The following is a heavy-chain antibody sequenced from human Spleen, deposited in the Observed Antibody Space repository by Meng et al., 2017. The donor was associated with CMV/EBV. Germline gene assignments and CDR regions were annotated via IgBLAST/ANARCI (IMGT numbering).Heavy chain of an antibody. CDR2: INPNSGGT. CDR1: YTFHDHY. Sequence: YTFHDHYVHWVRQAPGQGLEWMGWINPNSGGTNYAQKFQGRVTMTRDTSLTTAYMPLSRLRSDDTAVYYCARDPSHCSSTGCYGWFDPWGQGTLVTVSS. CDR3: ARDPSHCSSTGCYGWFDP. J-gene: IGHJ5*02. D-gene: IGHD2-2*01. V-gene: IGHV1-2*02.